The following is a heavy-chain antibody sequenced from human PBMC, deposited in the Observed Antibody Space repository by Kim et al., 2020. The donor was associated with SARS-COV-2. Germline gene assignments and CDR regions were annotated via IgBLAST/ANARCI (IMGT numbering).Heavy chain of an antibody. CDR2: IKQDGSEK. Sequence: LSLTCAASGFTFSSYWMSWVRQAPGKGLEWVANIKQDGSEKYYVDSVKGRFTISRDNAKNSLYLQMNSLRAEDTAVYYCASVWLEDAFDIWGQGTMVTVSS. D-gene: IGHD3-22*01. CDR3: ASVWLEDAFDI. CDR1: GFTFSSYW. J-gene: IGHJ3*02. V-gene: IGHV3-7*01.